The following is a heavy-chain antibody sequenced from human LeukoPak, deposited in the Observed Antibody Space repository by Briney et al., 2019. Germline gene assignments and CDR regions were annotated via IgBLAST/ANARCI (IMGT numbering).Heavy chain of an antibody. J-gene: IGHJ4*02. D-gene: IGHD1-26*01. CDR1: GFTFSSYS. CDR2: ISSSSSYI. CDR3: ARDLSGGASDY. V-gene: IGHV3-21*01. Sequence: GRSLRLSCAASGFTFSSYSMNWVRQAPGKGLEWVSSISSSSSYIYYADSVKGRFTISRDNAKNSLYLQMNSLRAEDTAVYYCARDLSGGASDYWGQGTLVTVSS.